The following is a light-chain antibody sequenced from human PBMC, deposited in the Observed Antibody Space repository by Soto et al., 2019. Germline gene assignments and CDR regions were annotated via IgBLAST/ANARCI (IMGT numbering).Light chain of an antibody. Sequence: QAARTQPASVSGSPGQAITISGTGTSSDVGGYNYVSWYQQHPGKAPKLMIYEVSNRPSGVSHRFSGSKSGNTASLTISGLQSEDEADYYCSSYTSSSTRVLGGGTKLTVL. J-gene: IGLJ3*02. V-gene: IGLV2-14*01. CDR2: EVS. CDR3: SSYTSSSTRV. CDR1: SSDVGGYNY.